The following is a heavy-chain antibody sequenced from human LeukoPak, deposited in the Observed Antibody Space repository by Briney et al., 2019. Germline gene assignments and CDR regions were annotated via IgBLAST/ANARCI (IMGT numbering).Heavy chain of an antibody. CDR3: AESSLTERPVGNYFQH. D-gene: IGHD1-1*01. J-gene: IGHJ1*01. Sequence: GGSLRLSCAASGFTFSSYAMSWVRQAPGKGLEWVSAISGSGGSTYYADSVKGRFTISGDNSKNTLYLQMNSLRAEDTAVYYCAESSLTERPVGNYFQHWGQGTLVTVSS. V-gene: IGHV3-23*01. CDR2: ISGSGGST. CDR1: GFTFSSYA.